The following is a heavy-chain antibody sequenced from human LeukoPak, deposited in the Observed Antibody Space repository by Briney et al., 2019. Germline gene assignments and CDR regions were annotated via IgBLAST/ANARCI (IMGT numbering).Heavy chain of an antibody. J-gene: IGHJ6*02. V-gene: IGHV3-7*03. CDR2: INHNGNVN. D-gene: IGHD3-16*01. CDR3: ARGGGLDV. Sequence: GGSLRLSCAASGFTFSSYWMNWARQAPGKGLEWVASINHNGNVNYYVDSVKGRFTMSRDNAKNSLYLQMSNLRAEDTAVYFCARGGGLDVWGQGATVTVSS. CDR1: GFTFSSYW.